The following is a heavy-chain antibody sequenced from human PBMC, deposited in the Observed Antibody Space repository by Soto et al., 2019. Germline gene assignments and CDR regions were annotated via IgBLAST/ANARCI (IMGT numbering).Heavy chain of an antibody. D-gene: IGHD3-9*01. V-gene: IGHV3-33*01. CDR3: AREALLVIIGEGSWFDP. J-gene: IGHJ5*02. Sequence: PGGSLRLSCAASGFTFSSYGMHWVRQAPGKGLEWVAVIWYDGSNKYYADSVKGRFTISRDNSKNTLYLQMNSLRAEDTAVYYCAREALLVIIGEGSWFDPWGQGTLVTVSS. CDR2: IWYDGSNK. CDR1: GFTFSSYG.